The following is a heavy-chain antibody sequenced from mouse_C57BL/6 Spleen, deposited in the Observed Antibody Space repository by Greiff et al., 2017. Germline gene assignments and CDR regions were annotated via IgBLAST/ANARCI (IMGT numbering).Heavy chain of an antibody. J-gene: IGHJ1*03. CDR1: GFTFSSYT. CDR3: ARRGDYDCWYFDG. D-gene: IGHD2-4*01. CDR2: ISGGGGNT. Sequence: EVKLLESGGGLVKPGGSLKLSCAASGFTFSSYTMSWVRQTPEKRLEWVATISGGGGNTYYPDSVKGRFTISRDNAKNTLYLQMSSLRSEDTALYYCARRGDYDCWYFDGWGTGTTVTVSS. V-gene: IGHV5-9*01.